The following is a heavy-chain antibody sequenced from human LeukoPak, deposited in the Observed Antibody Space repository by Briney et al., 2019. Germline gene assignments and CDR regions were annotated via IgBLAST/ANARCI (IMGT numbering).Heavy chain of an antibody. CDR1: GGSISSYY. D-gene: IGHD3-10*01. J-gene: IGHJ6*02. V-gene: IGHV4-59*01. CDR2: IYYSGST. CDR3: ARGYGSGSAELYYYYGMDV. Sequence: SETLSLTCTVSGGSISSYYWSWIRQPPGKGLEWIGYIYYSGSTNYNPSLKSRVTISVGTSKNQFSLKLSSVTAADTAVYYCARGYGSGSAELYYYYGMDVWGQGTTVTVSS.